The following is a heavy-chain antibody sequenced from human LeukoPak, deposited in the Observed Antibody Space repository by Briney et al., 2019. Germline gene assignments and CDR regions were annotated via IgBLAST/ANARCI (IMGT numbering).Heavy chain of an antibody. J-gene: IGHJ4*02. D-gene: IGHD4-11*01. CDR1: GFTFSNYG. CDR2: ISYDGSNK. V-gene: IGHV3-30*18. Sequence: PGGSLRLSCAASGFTFSNYGMHWVRQAPGKGLEWVAVISYDGSNKYYADSVKGRFTISRDDSKITLYLQMNSLRPEDTAVYYCAKGGDYSNLDYWGQGTLVTVSS. CDR3: AKGGDYSNLDY.